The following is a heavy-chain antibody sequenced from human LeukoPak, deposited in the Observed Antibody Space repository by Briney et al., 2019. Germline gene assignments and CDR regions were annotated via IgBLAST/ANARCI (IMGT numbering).Heavy chain of an antibody. Sequence: SQTLSLTCTVSGGSISSAGYYWGWIRQPPGKGLEWIGSIYYSGSTYYNPSLKSRVTISVDTSKNQFSLKLSSVTAADTAVYYCARLGYCSGGSCHFGLDYWGQGTLVTVSS. CDR3: ARLGYCSGGSCHFGLDY. D-gene: IGHD2-15*01. V-gene: IGHV4-39*01. J-gene: IGHJ4*02. CDR2: IYYSGST. CDR1: GGSISSAGYY.